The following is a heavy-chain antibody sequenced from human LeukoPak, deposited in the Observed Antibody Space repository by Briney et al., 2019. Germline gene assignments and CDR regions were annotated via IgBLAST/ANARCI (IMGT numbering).Heavy chain of an antibody. J-gene: IGHJ6*03. CDR1: GGTFSSYP. Sequence: SVTVSCKASGGTFSSYPINWVRQAPGQGLEWMGGIIPIFGTANYAQKFQGRVTITTDESTSTAYMEISSLRSEDTAVYYCARVGGDHLYYYYMDGWGKGSTVTVSS. CDR2: IIPIFGTA. V-gene: IGHV1-69*05. CDR3: ARVGGDHLYYYYMDG. D-gene: IGHD2-21*02.